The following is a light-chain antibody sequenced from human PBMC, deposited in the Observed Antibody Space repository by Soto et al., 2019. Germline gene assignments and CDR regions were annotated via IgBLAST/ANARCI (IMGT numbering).Light chain of an antibody. CDR1: SSDIGGYNY. CDR2: DVR. V-gene: IGLV2-14*03. CDR3: FSYTNSSLNWV. Sequence: QSALAQPASVSGSPGQSITISCTGSSSDIGGYNYVSWYQQHPGKAPKLLIFDVRDRPSGVSDRFSGSKSVNTASLTISGLQAEDEADYYCFSYTNSSLNWVFGGGTKLTVL. J-gene: IGLJ3*02.